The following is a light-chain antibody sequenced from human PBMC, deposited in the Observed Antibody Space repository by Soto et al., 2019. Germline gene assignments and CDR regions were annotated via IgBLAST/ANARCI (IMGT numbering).Light chain of an antibody. CDR3: QQYYSYPLT. Sequence: AIRITQSPSSLSASTGDRVTITCRASQGISSYLAWYQKKPGKAPKLMIYAASTLQSGVPSRFSGSGSGTDLTITISCLQSEDCATYYCQQYYSYPLTFGGGTKVDIK. CDR1: QGISSY. V-gene: IGKV1-8*01. CDR2: AAS. J-gene: IGKJ4*01.